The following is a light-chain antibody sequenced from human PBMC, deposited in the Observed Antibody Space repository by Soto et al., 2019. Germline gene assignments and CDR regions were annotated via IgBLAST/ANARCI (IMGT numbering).Light chain of an antibody. CDR3: QAYNSYSPKT. Sequence: GARASLACRASQSFSRSYLAWYKQKPGQSPGLVIYGAASRATAIPDRFSGSGSGTDLTLTISSLQPADFATYYCQAYNSYSPKTFGQGTKA. V-gene: IGKV3-20*01. J-gene: IGKJ1*01. CDR2: GAA. CDR1: QSFSRSY.